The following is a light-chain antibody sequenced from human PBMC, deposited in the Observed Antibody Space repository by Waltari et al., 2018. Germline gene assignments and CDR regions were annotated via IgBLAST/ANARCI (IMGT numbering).Light chain of an antibody. V-gene: IGKV3-15*01. CDR2: GAS. Sequence: EVVMTQSPATLSLSPGETATLSCRASRSVNDNLAWYQQKRGQAPRLLIYGASTRASGIPVRFSGLGSGTEFTLTISSLLPEDFAVYYCQQYNNWPPITFGEGTIVEMK. CDR3: QQYNNWPPIT. J-gene: IGKJ4*01. CDR1: RSVNDN.